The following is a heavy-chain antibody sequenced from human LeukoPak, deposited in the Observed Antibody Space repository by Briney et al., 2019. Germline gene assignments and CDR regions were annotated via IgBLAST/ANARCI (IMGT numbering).Heavy chain of an antibody. CDR3: ANYGSGSYSFDY. J-gene: IGHJ4*02. CDR2: IYYSGST. CDR1: GGSISSSSCY. V-gene: IGHV4-39*01. D-gene: IGHD3-10*01. Sequence: SETLSLTCTVSGGSISSSSCYWGWIRQPPGKGLEWIGSIYYSGSTYYNPSLKSRVTISVDTSKNQFSLKLSSVTAADTAVYYCANYGSGSYSFDYWGQGTLVPVSS.